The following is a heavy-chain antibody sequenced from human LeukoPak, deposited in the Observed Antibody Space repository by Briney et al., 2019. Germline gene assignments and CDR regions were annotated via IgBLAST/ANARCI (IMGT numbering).Heavy chain of an antibody. CDR1: GGSINSYY. J-gene: IGHJ5*02. D-gene: IGHD6-19*01. V-gene: IGHV4-59*01. Sequence: TETLSLTCTVSGGSINSYYWSWIRQPPGKGLEWIGYIYYSGYTNYNPSLKSRVTISVDTSKNQFSLKLSSVTAADTAVYYCASSKTNGDSSGWYAWFDPWGQGTLVTVSS. CDR3: ASSKTNGDSSGWYAWFDP. CDR2: IYYSGYT.